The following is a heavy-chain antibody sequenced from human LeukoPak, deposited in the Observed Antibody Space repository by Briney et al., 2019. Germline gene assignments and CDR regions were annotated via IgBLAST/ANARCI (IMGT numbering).Heavy chain of an antibody. CDR3: ATAEDIVVVVAATSFDY. J-gene: IGHJ4*02. Sequence: GGSLRLSCAASGFTFSSYAMSWVRQAPGKGLEWVSAISGSGGSTYYADSVKGRFTISRDNSKNTLYLQMNSLRAEGTAVYYCATAEDIVVVVAATSFDYWGQGTLVTVSS. CDR1: GFTFSSYA. V-gene: IGHV3-23*01. CDR2: ISGSGGST. D-gene: IGHD2-15*01.